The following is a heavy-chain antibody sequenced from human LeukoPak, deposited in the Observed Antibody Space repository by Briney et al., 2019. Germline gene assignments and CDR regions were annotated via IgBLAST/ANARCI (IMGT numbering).Heavy chain of an antibody. D-gene: IGHD2-21*02. Sequence: GGSLRFSCAAYGFSFNDYSISWNGQAQGKGLKWFLYITSSGTTTYYESHSLRRYTISRGNAKNSLYLQMNSLRAEDTAVYYCAMGWSAAILGGFDYWGQGTLVTVSS. V-gene: IGHV3-11*01. CDR3: AMGWSAAILGGFDY. J-gene: IGHJ4*02. CDR2: ITSSGTTT. CDR1: GFSFNDYS.